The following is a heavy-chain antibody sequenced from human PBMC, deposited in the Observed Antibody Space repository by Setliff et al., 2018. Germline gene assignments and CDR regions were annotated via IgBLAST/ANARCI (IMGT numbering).Heavy chain of an antibody. Sequence: ASVKVSCKASGYTFTSYAISWVRQAPGQGLEWMGWISAYNGNTNYAQKLQGRVTMTTDTSTSTAYMELRSLRSDDTAVYYCATSVSWIQLVLYPQGHPEPFDYWGQGTLVTVSS. CDR2: ISAYNGNT. J-gene: IGHJ4*02. CDR3: ATSVSWIQLVLYPQGHPEPFDY. V-gene: IGHV1-18*01. CDR1: GYTFTSYA. D-gene: IGHD5-18*01.